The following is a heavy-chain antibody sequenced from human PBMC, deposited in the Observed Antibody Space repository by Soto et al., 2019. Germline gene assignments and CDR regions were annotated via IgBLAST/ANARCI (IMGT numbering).Heavy chain of an antibody. D-gene: IGHD7-27*01. J-gene: IGHJ5*02. CDR2: ISGRSAVP. CDR3: ANGGPFSWGFDP. CDR1: GLTLRSSA. V-gene: IGHV3-23*01. Sequence: EGQLLQSGGDLVQPGGSLTLSCSGSGLTLRSSAMTWIRQTPEKGLEWVSTISGRSAVPSYAVSVNGRFTVSRDNSKKTQDLQMYSLKPDETAIYFCANGGPFSWGFDPWGQGTRVTVSA.